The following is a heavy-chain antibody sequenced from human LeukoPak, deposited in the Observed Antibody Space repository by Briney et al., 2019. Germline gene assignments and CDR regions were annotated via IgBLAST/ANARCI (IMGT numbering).Heavy chain of an antibody. V-gene: IGHV4-61*02. Sequence: TLSLTCTVSGGSISSGSYYWSWIRQPAGKGLEWIGRTYTSGSTNYNPSLKSRVTISVDTSKNQFSLKLSSVTAADTAVYYCARGIQPIYYYYYMDVWGKGTTVTISS. D-gene: IGHD5-18*01. CDR1: GGSISSGSYY. CDR3: ARGIQPIYYYYYMDV. CDR2: TYTSGST. J-gene: IGHJ6*03.